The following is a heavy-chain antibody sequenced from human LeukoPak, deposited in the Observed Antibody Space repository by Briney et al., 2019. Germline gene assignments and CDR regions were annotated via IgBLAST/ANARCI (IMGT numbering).Heavy chain of an antibody. D-gene: IGHD6-19*01. V-gene: IGHV1-69*02. CDR3: ARAAIAVAGTSIDALDI. J-gene: IGHJ3*02. CDR1: GGTFSSYT. CDR2: IIPILGIA. Sequence: GASVKVSCKASGGTFSSYTISWVRQAPGQGLEWMGRIIPILGIANYAQKFQGRVTITADKSTSTAYIELSSLRSEDTAVYYCARAAIAVAGTSIDALDIWGQGTMVTVSS.